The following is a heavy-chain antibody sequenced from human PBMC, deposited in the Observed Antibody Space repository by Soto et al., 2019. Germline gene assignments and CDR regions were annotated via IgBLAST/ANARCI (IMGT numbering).Heavy chain of an antibody. Sequence: GSLRLSCASSGFTFSSYVMSWVRQAPGKGLEWVSAISGSGGSTYYVDSVKGRFTISRDNSKNTLYLQMNSLRAEDTAVYYCAKENIVAAVHYWGQGTLVTVSS. CDR3: AKENIVAAVHY. V-gene: IGHV3-23*01. D-gene: IGHD5-12*01. CDR2: ISGSGGST. CDR1: GFTFSSYV. J-gene: IGHJ4*02.